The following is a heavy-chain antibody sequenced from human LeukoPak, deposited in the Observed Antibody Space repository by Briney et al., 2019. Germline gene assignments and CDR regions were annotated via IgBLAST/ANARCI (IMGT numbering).Heavy chain of an antibody. Sequence: GSLRLSCAASGFTFSSYTMNWVRQAPGKGLEWIAYIDYSGSTNYNPSLKSRLTISLDASKNQFSLKLSSVTAADTAVYYCARDRRRDRLHAFDIWGQGTMVTVSS. CDR2: IDYSGST. V-gene: IGHV4-59*01. CDR3: ARDRRRDRLHAFDI. J-gene: IGHJ3*02. CDR1: GFTFSSYT. D-gene: IGHD1-26*01.